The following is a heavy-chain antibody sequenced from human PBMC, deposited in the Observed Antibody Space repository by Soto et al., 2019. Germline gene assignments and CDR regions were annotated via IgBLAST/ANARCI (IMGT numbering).Heavy chain of an antibody. V-gene: IGHV3-30-3*01. CDR2: ISYDGSNK. J-gene: IGHJ6*02. Sequence: QVQLVESGGGVVQPGRSLRLSCAASGFTFSSYAMHWVRQAPGKGLEWVAVISYDGSNKYYADSVKGRFTISRDNSKNTLYLQMNSLRAEDTAVYYCARDIDQLPYYGMDVWGQGTTVTVSS. D-gene: IGHD2-2*01. CDR3: ARDIDQLPYYGMDV. CDR1: GFTFSSYA.